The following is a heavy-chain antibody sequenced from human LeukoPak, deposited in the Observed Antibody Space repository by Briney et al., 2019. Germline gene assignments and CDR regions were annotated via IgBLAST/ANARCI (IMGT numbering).Heavy chain of an antibody. CDR1: GFTFSSYS. D-gene: IGHD3-10*01. V-gene: IGHV3-9*01. Sequence: GGSLRLSCAASGFTFSSYSMNWVRQAPGKGLEWVSGISWNSGSIGYADSVKGRFTISRGNAKNSLYLQMNSLRAEDTALYYCAKGPKLLWFGEGAFDIWGQGTMVTVSS. CDR3: AKGPKLLWFGEGAFDI. J-gene: IGHJ3*02. CDR2: ISWNSGSI.